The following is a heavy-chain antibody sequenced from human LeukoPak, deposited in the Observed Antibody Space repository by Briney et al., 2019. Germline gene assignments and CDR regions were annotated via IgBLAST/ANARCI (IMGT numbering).Heavy chain of an antibody. D-gene: IGHD1-1*01. CDR2: IYINAGTT. CDR3: ARDGSNFYFDY. Sequence: GGSLRLSCAASGFTFNSYWISWVRQTPGKGLEWVSIIYINAGTTHYADSVKGRFIISRDNSQNTVYLQMNDLRADDSAVYYCARDGSNFYFDYWGQGALVTVSS. V-gene: IGHV3-66*01. CDR1: GFTFNSYW. J-gene: IGHJ4*02.